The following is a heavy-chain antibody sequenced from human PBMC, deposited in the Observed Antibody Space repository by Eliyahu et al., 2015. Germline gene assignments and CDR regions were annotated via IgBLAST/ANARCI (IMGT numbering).Heavy chain of an antibody. D-gene: IGHD3-10*01. Sequence: EEQLVESGGGLVQPGGSLRLSCAPXGFTFXXFWMSWVRQAPGKGLEWVANIKQDGSEIYYVDSVKGRFTISRDNAKNSLYLQMNGLRAQDTALYYCAREDRAGGYYNYGMDVWGQGTTVTVSS. V-gene: IGHV3-7*01. CDR3: AREDRAGGYYNYGMDV. CDR1: GFTFXXFW. J-gene: IGHJ6*02. CDR2: IKQDGSEI.